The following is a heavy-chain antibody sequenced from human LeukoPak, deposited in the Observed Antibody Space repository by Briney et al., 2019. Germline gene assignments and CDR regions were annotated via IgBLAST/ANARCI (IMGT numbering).Heavy chain of an antibody. V-gene: IGHV3-21*01. J-gene: IGHJ4*02. Sequence: PGGSLGLSCAASGFTFSSYSMNWVRQAPGKGLEWVSSISSSSSYIYYADSVKGRFTISRDNAKNSLYLQMNSLRAEDTAVYYCARNPPNRYCSSTSCCPFEYWGQGTLVTVSS. D-gene: IGHD2-2*01. CDR3: ARNPPNRYCSSTSCCPFEY. CDR2: ISSSSSYI. CDR1: GFTFSSYS.